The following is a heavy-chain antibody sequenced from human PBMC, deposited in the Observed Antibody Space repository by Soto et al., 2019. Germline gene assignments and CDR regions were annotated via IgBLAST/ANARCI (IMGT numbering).Heavy chain of an antibody. V-gene: IGHV1-18*04. CDR1: GYSFTRHA. J-gene: IGHJ5*02. CDR2: ISTYNGDT. Sequence: QVQLMQSGAEVKKPGASVKVSCKASGYSFTRHAISWVRQAPGQGLEWMGWISTYNGDTNYAQHLQGRVTMTTDTSTTTAYMELRSRRSDDTAVYYCARDPSNNSGSRIWFDTWGQGTLIIVSS. CDR3: ARDPSNNSGSRIWFDT. D-gene: IGHD6-19*01.